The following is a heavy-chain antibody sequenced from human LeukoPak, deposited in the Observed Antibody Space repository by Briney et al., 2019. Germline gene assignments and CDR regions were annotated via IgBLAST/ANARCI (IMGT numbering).Heavy chain of an antibody. J-gene: IGHJ6*04. D-gene: IGHD3-10*02. Sequence: PGGSLRLSCAASGFTFSTSVMNWVRQAPGKGLEWVSYISSSGSTIYYADSVKGRFTISRDNAKNSLYLQMNSLRAEDTAVYYCAELGITMIGGVWGKGTTVTISS. V-gene: IGHV3-48*03. CDR1: GFTFSTSV. CDR3: AELGITMIGGV. CDR2: ISSSGSTI.